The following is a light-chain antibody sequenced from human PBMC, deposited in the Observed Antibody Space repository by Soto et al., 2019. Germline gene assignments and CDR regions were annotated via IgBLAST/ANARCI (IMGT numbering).Light chain of an antibody. CDR2: GAS. V-gene: IGKV3-15*01. Sequence: EMELTQSPLHLPWPPRERATLPCSASRDISSSCLVWYQVKSGQAPRLLIYGASTRATGIPARFSGSGSGTEFTLTISSLQSEDFAVYYCQQCSNWPQTFGQGTKVDIK. J-gene: IGKJ1*01. CDR1: RDISSSC. CDR3: QQCSNWPQT.